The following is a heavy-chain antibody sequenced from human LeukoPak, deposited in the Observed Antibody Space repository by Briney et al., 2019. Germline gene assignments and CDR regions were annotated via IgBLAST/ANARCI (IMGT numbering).Heavy chain of an antibody. J-gene: IGHJ4*02. CDR1: GGSISSYY. CDR3: ARGDDFLFDY. CDR2: IYYSGST. V-gene: IGHV4-59*01. Sequence: PSETLSLTCTVSGGSISSYYWSWIRQPPGKGLEWIGYIYYSGSTNYNPSLKSRVTISVDTSKNQFSLKLSSVTAADTAVYYCARGDDFLFDYWGQGTLVTVSS. D-gene: IGHD5-24*01.